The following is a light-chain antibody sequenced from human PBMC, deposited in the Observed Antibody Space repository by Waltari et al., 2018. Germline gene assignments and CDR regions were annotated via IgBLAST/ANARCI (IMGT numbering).Light chain of an antibody. CDR3: QHYQDFPWA. CDR2: DAS. J-gene: IGKJ1*01. V-gene: IGKV1-33*01. CDR1: EDIMNF. Sequence: DVQMTQSPSSLSASVGDTITITCQTNEDIMNFLNWYQQRTGKAPKLLIFDASNSETGVPSRFSETGSGTHFTFTIIGLQPEDSATYYCQHYQDFPWAFGQGTKVEIK.